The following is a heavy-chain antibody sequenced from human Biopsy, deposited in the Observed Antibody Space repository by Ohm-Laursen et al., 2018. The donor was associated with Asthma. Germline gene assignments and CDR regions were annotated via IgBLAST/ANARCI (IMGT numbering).Heavy chain of an antibody. CDR2: INYSGST. V-gene: IGHV4-30-4*08. D-gene: IGHD7-27*01. J-gene: IGHJ4*02. CDR1: GGSLSSGPYH. CDR3: ARHWDWGSFFDY. Sequence: TLSLTRTVSGGSLSSGPYHWSSVPQHPGKGLERIGYINYSGSTFYSPSLKSRVTISEDTSKNHFSLKLSSVTAADTAVYYCARHWDWGSFFDYWGQGTPVTVSS.